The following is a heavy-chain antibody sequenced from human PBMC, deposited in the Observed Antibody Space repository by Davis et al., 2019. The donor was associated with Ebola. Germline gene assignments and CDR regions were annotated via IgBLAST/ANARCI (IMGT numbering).Heavy chain of an antibody. CDR3: ARVTTVMYYYGMDV. CDR1: GYTFTSYY. Sequence: AASVKVSCKASGYTFTSYYMHWVRQAPGQGLEWMGIINPSGGSTSYAQKFQGRVTITADESTSTAYMELSSLRSEDTAVYYCARVTTVMYYYGMDVWGQGTTVTVSS. V-gene: IGHV1-46*01. J-gene: IGHJ6*02. CDR2: INPSGGST. D-gene: IGHD4-17*01.